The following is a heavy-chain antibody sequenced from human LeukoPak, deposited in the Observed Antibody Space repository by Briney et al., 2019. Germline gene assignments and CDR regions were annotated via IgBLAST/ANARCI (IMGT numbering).Heavy chain of an antibody. CDR2: IYTSGST. V-gene: IGHV4-4*07. D-gene: IGHD3-3*01. J-gene: IGHJ6*03. CDR3: ARDRKYYDFWSGYYTGLYYYMDV. Sequence: PSETLSLTGSVSGGSISSYYWSWIRQPAGKGLEWIGRIYTSGSTNYNPSLKSRVAMSVDTSKNQFSLKLSSVTAADTAVYYCARDRKYYDFWSGYYTGLYYYMDVWGKGTTVTVSS. CDR1: GGSISSYY.